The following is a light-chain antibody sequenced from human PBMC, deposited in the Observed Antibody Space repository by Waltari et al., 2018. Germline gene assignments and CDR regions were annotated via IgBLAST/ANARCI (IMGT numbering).Light chain of an antibody. CDR1: QSVSSN. J-gene: IGKJ4*01. V-gene: IGKV3-15*01. CDR2: GAS. CDR3: QQYNIWPPLT. Sequence: ETVMTQSPATLSVSPGERATLSCSASQSVSSNLAWYQQKRGQAPRLLIYGASTRATGVPARFSGSGSGTEFTLTISSLQSEDFAVYYCQQYNIWPPLTFGGGTQVEIK.